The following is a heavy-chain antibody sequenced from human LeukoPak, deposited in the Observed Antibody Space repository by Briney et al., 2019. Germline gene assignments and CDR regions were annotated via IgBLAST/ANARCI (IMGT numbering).Heavy chain of an antibody. V-gene: IGHV3-7*04. CDR3: ARFGLVAAIDY. CDR1: GFTFSSNW. D-gene: IGHD5-12*01. CDR2: LKEDGSQK. Sequence: GGSLRLSCAASGFTFSSNWMTWVRQAPGRGLQWVAHLKEDGSQKSYVDSVKGRFTVSRDNSKSSLFLQMNSLRAEDTAVYYCARFGLVAAIDYWGQGTLVTVPS. J-gene: IGHJ4*02.